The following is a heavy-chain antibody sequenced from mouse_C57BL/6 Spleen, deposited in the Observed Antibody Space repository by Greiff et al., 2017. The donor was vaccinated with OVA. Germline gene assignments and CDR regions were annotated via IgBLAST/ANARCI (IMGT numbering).Heavy chain of an antibody. CDR1: GYTFTSYW. CDR3: AREGYSKQGFAY. Sequence: VQLQQPGTELVKPGASVKLSCKASGYTFTSYWMHWVKQRPGQGLEWIGNINPSNGGTNYNEKFKSKATLTVDKSSSTAYMQLSSLTSEDSAVYYGAREGYSKQGFAYWGQGTLVTVSA. V-gene: IGHV1-53*01. J-gene: IGHJ3*01. D-gene: IGHD2-5*01. CDR2: INPSNGGT.